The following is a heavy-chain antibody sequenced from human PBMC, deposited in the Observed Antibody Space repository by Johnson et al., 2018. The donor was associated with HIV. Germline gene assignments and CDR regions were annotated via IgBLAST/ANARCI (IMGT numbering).Heavy chain of an antibody. V-gene: IGHV3-30*02. Sequence: VQLVESGGGVVQPGGSLRLSCVASGFTFSRFGMHWVRQAPGKGLQWVAFIRYDGSDKYYADSVKGRFTISRDNSKNTLYLQMNSLRAEDTAVYYCAKAYSAVVGDAFDIWGQGTMVTVSS. CDR3: AKAYSAVVGDAFDI. D-gene: IGHD3-22*01. J-gene: IGHJ3*02. CDR2: IRYDGSDK. CDR1: GFTFSRFG.